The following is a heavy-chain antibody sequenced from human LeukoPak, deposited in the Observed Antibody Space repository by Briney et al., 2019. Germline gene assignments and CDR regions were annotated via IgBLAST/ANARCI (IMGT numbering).Heavy chain of an antibody. CDR2: IDSFGNTM. V-gene: IGHV3-74*01. Sequence: GGSLRLSCEASGFTFSSHWMHWVRQDPGRGLLWVSRIDSFGNTMGYADFVKGRFIISRDNAKNTLYLEMNSLREEDTAVYYCAKKKWGIYYWGRGALVTVSS. CDR1: GFTFSSHW. J-gene: IGHJ4*02. CDR3: AKKKWGIYY. D-gene: IGHD3-3*02.